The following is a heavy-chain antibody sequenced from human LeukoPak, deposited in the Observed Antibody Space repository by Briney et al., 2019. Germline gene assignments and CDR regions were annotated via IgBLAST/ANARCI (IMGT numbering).Heavy chain of an antibody. J-gene: IGHJ6*03. CDR3: ARDSLNNYYYYYYMDV. V-gene: IGHV1-8*01. CDR1: GYTFTSYV. Sequence: ASLKSSCKASGYTFTSYVINWLRQATGQGLEWMGWMNPNSGNTGYAQKFQGRVTMTRNTSISTAYMELSSLRSEDTAVYYCARDSLNNYYYYYYMDVWGKGTTVTVSS. D-gene: IGHD5-18*01. CDR2: MNPNSGNT.